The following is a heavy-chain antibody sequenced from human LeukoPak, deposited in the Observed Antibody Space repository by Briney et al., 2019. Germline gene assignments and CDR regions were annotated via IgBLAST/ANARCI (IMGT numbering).Heavy chain of an antibody. J-gene: IGHJ4*01. CDR1: GFTVSSNY. V-gene: IGHV3-74*01. Sequence: PGGSLRLSCAASGFTVSSNYMTWVRQAPGKGLVWVSRISGDGSITAYADSVKGRFTISRDNAKNTLYLQMNSLRAEDTAVYYCARGRAGNYYNHNDYWGQGTLVTVSS. CDR3: ARGRAGNYYNHNDY. D-gene: IGHD3-10*01. CDR2: ISGDGSIT.